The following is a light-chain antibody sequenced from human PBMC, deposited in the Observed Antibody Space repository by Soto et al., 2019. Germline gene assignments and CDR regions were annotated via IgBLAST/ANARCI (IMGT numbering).Light chain of an antibody. CDR1: QSVSSY. Sequence: EIVLTQSPATLSLSPGERATLSCRASQSVSSYLAWYQQKPGQAPRLLIYDASKWATGIPARFSGSGSGTDYPLTIRSLEPEDFAVYYCQQRSNWPPLTFGPGTKVELK. V-gene: IGKV3-11*01. CDR3: QQRSNWPPLT. J-gene: IGKJ3*01. CDR2: DAS.